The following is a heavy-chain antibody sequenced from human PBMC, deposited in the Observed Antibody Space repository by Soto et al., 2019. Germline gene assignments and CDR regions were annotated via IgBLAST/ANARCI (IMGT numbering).Heavy chain of an antibody. D-gene: IGHD1-26*01. CDR1: GGTFSSYA. V-gene: IGHV1-69*01. J-gene: IGHJ1*01. Sequence: QVQLVQSGAEVKKPGSSVKVSCKASGGTFSSYAISWVRQASGQGLEWMGGIIPIFGTANYAQKFQGRVTITADESTSTAYMELSSLRSEDTAVYYCASPAHIVGATGYFQHWGQGTLVTVSS. CDR3: ASPAHIVGATGYFQH. CDR2: IIPIFGTA.